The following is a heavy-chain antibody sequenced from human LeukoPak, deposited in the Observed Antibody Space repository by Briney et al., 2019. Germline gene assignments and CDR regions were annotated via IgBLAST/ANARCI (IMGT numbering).Heavy chain of an antibody. CDR2: ISSSSSYT. CDR3: ARNPRGMARGFDY. V-gene: IGHV3-11*03. D-gene: IGHD5-24*01. CDR1: GFTFSDYY. Sequence: PGGSMRPSCAAAGFTFSDYYTSWIRQAPGRGLEWVSYISSSSSYTNYADSVKGRFTISRDKAKNSLYLQMNSLRAEDTAVYYCARNPRGMARGFDYWGQGTLVTVSS. J-gene: IGHJ4*02.